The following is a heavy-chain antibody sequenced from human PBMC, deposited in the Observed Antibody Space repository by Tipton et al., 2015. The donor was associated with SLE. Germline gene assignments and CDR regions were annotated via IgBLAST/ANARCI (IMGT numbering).Heavy chain of an antibody. CDR3: ARHTTTEWFRLVMGASWFDP. D-gene: IGHD6-19*01. Sequence: TLSLTCTVSGPSISSNGHWWGWIRQPPGKGLEWIGTLYYSGNTYYNPSLKSRVSISADTSKNHFSLWLTSVTAADTAVYYCARHTTTEWFRLVMGASWFDPWGQGTLVTVSS. J-gene: IGHJ5*02. CDR1: GPSISSNGHW. V-gene: IGHV4-39*07. CDR2: LYYSGNT.